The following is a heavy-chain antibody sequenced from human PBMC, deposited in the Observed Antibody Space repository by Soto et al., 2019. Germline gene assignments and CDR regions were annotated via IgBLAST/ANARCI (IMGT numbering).Heavy chain of an antibody. CDR2: IYWDDDK. CDR3: AHSGIAARPGLYYYYGMDV. Sequence: GSGPTLVNPTQTLTLTCTFSGFSLSTSGVGVGWIRQPPGKALEWLALIYWDDDKRYSPSLKSRLTITKDTSKNQVVLTMTNMDPVDTATYYCAHSGIAARPGLYYYYGMDVWGQGTTVTVSS. J-gene: IGHJ6*02. V-gene: IGHV2-5*02. D-gene: IGHD6-6*01. CDR1: GFSLSTSGVG.